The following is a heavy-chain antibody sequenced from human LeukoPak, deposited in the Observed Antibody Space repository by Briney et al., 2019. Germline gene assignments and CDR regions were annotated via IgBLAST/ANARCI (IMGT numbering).Heavy chain of an antibody. V-gene: IGHV3-30*02. CDR1: GFIFSTYW. J-gene: IGHJ4*02. D-gene: IGHD5-24*01. CDR2: IQYDVSSE. Sequence: GESLRLSCTGSGFIFSTYWMHWVRQAPGMGLEWVAFIQYDVSSEYYADSVKGRFTVSRDNSKNTLYLQMNSLKTEDTAVYYCTTLTRGDGYNSGGYWGQGTLVTVSS. CDR3: TTLTRGDGYNSGGY.